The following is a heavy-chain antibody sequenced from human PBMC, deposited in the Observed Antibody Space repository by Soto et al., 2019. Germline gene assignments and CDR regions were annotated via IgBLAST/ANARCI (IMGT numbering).Heavy chain of an antibody. CDR2: ISSRSDI. D-gene: IGHD2-2*02. J-gene: IGHJ6*02. V-gene: IGHV3-21*04. CDR3: AREYTAWPLAYGLDV. Sequence: PGGSLRLSCAASGFTYSSYWMSWVRQAPGKGLEWVSSISSRSDIYYADSVKGRFTISRDNAKNSVSLQMNSLRTEDKAVYYCAREYTAWPLAYGLDVWGQGTTVTVSS. CDR1: GFTYSSYW.